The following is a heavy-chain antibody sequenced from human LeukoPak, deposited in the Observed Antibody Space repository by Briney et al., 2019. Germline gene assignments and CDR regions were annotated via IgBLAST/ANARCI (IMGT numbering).Heavy chain of an antibody. Sequence: SVKVSCKASGGTFSSYAISWVRQAPGQGLEWMGGIIPIFGTANYAQKFQGRVTITADESTSTAYMELSGLRSEDTAVYYCARVGGYCSSTSCLQPLDYWGQGTLVTVSS. J-gene: IGHJ4*02. V-gene: IGHV1-69*01. CDR2: IIPIFGTA. CDR3: ARVGGYCSSTSCLQPLDY. CDR1: GGTFSSYA. D-gene: IGHD2-2*03.